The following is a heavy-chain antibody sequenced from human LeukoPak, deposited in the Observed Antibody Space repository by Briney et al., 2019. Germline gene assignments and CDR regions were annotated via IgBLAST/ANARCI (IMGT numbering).Heavy chain of an antibody. V-gene: IGHV3-23*01. Sequence: GGSLRLSCAASGFTFSSYGMSWVRQAPGKGLEWVSAISSSGGSTYYADSVKGRFTISRDNSKNTLYLQMNSLSAEDTAVYYCAKDGYFDWLIGVWGQGTLVTVSS. CDR1: GFTFSSYG. CDR2: ISSSGGST. CDR3: AKDGYFDWLIGV. D-gene: IGHD3-9*01. J-gene: IGHJ4*02.